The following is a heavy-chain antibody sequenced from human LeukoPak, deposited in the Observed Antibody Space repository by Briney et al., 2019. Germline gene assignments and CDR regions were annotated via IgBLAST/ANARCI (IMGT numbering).Heavy chain of an antibody. CDR2: ISATGGTT. Sequence: QTGGSLRLSCAASGFMFGRFAMSWVRQAPGKGLEWVAAISATGGTTYYADSVRGRFTVSRDNSENTLYLQLNSLRVEDTAVYFCAKDRHIAVPVVGFDYWGQGILVTVSS. CDR1: GFMFGRFA. D-gene: IGHD6-19*01. J-gene: IGHJ4*02. V-gene: IGHV3-23*01. CDR3: AKDRHIAVPVVGFDY.